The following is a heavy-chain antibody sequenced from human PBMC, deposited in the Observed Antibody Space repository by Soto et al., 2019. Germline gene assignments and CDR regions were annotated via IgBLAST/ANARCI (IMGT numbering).Heavy chain of an antibody. Sequence: GGSLRLSCAASGFTFGSYAMSWVRQAPGKGLEWVSAISGSGGSTYYADSVKGRLTISRDNSKNTLCLQMNSLRAEDTAVYYCAKQGVYYDSSGYYRTSYYYFDYWGQGTLVTVSS. CDR2: ISGSGGST. CDR1: GFTFGSYA. CDR3: AKQGVYYDSSGYYRTSYYYFDY. J-gene: IGHJ4*02. D-gene: IGHD3-22*01. V-gene: IGHV3-23*01.